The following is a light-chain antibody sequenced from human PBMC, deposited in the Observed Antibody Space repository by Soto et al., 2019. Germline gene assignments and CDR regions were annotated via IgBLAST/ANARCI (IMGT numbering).Light chain of an antibody. CDR3: QQYNSYFRM. CDR2: DVS. Sequence: DIQMTQSPSTLSASVRHRVTITCRASQSGSHWLAWYQQKPWQVPKLLIYDVSSLESGDLSRFSGSGSGAELTLTISSLQLDDFATYYCQQYNSYFRMFGQGTKVEIK. V-gene: IGKV1-5*01. CDR1: QSGSHW. J-gene: IGKJ1*01.